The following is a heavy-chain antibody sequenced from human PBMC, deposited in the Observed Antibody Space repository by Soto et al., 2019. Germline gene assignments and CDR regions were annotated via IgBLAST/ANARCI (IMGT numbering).Heavy chain of an antibody. J-gene: IGHJ5*02. D-gene: IGHD2-15*01. Sequence: SGPTLVNPTHTLTLTCTFSGFSVSTTGVGVSWIRQPPGRALDWLALIYWDDDDRYSPSLERRVTITKDTSKNQVVLTMTDMDPVYSDTYYCAHIPVEAPGATWFDPWGQGTLVTVSS. CDR3: AHIPVEAPGATWFDP. V-gene: IGHV2-5*02. CDR1: GFSVSTTGVG. CDR2: IYWDDDD.